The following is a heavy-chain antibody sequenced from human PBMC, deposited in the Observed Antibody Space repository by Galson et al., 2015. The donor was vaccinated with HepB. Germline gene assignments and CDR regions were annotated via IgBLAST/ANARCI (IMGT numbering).Heavy chain of an antibody. Sequence: KVSCKASGGTFSSYAISWVRQAPGQGLEWMGRIIPILGIANYAQKFQGRVTITADKSTSTAYMELSSLRSEDTAVYYCATSSGGLWFGAGGHFDLWGRGTLVTVSS. CDR3: ATSSGGLWFGAGGHFDL. CDR2: IIPILGIA. J-gene: IGHJ2*01. D-gene: IGHD3-10*01. V-gene: IGHV1-69*04. CDR1: GGTFSSYA.